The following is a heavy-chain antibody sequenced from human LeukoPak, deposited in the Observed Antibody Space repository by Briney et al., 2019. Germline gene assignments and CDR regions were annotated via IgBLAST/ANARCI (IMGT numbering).Heavy chain of an antibody. J-gene: IGHJ4*02. V-gene: IGHV1-2*02. CDR2: ISPNSGGT. Sequence: ASVKVSCKASGYTFTGYYMHWVRQAPGQGLEWMGWISPNSGGTKYAQKFQGRVTMTRDTSITTAYMELSRLRSDDTAVYYCARGLAATMVDYWGQGTLVTVSS. CDR3: ARGLAATMVDY. CDR1: GYTFTGYY. D-gene: IGHD5-12*01.